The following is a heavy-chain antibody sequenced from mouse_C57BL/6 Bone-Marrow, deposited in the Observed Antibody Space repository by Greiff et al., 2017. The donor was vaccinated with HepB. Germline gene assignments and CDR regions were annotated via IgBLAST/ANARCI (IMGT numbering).Heavy chain of an antibody. CDR3: ARLGLYFDY. CDR1: GFTFSDYG. CDR2: ISSGSSTI. Sequence: DVKLVESGGGLVKPGGSLKLSCAASGFTFSDYGMHWVRQAPEKGLEWVAYISSGSSTIYYADTVKGRFPISRDNAKNTLFLQMTSLRSEDTAMYYCARLGLYFDYWGQGTTLTVSS. D-gene: IGHD4-1*01. V-gene: IGHV5-17*01. J-gene: IGHJ2*01.